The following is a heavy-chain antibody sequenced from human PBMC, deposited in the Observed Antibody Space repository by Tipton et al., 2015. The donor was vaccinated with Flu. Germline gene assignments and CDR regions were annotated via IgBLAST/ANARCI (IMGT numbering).Heavy chain of an antibody. CDR2: ISSSAIYI. V-gene: IGHV3-21*01. CDR1: GFTFSSFA. Sequence: SLRLSCAASGFTFSSFAMNWVRQAPGKGLEWVSSISSSAIYIYYADSVKGRFTISRDNAKNPLYLQMNSLRAEDTAVYYCARAGYYHDSSGYYYFDSWGQGALVTVSS. D-gene: IGHD3-22*01. CDR3: ARAGYYHDSSGYYYFDS. J-gene: IGHJ4*02.